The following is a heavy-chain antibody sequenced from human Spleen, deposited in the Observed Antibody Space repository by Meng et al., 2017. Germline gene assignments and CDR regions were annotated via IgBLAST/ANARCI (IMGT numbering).Heavy chain of an antibody. CDR2: INHSGST. D-gene: IGHD4-11*01. CDR3: ARGPTTMAHDFDY. Sequence: SETLSLTCPVSGGSIGGYYWSWIRQPPGKGLEWIGEINHSGSTNYNPSLESRATISVDTSQNNLSLKLSSVTAADSAVYYCARGPTTMAHDFDYWGQGTLVTVSS. V-gene: IGHV4-34*01. CDR1: GGSIGGYY. J-gene: IGHJ4*02.